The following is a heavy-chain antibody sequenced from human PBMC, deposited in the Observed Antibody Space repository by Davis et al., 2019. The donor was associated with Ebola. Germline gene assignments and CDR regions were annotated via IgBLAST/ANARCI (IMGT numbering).Heavy chain of an antibody. CDR3: ARGNTYFDY. Sequence: SETLSLTCTVSGGSISSYYWSWIRQPPGKGLEWIGYIYYSGSTNYNPSLKSRVTISVDTSKNQFSLKLSSVTAADTAFYYCARGNTYFDYWGQGSLVTVSS. CDR1: GGSISSYY. J-gene: IGHJ4*02. V-gene: IGHV4-59*01. CDR2: IYYSGST.